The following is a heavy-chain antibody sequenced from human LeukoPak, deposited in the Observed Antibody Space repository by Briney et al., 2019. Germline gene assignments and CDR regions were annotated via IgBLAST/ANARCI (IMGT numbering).Heavy chain of an antibody. D-gene: IGHD3-10*01. V-gene: IGHV4-59*01. CDR3: ARAPTAGRLLWFGNWFDP. Sequence: TSETLSLTCTVSGGSISSYYWSWIRQPPGKGLEWIGYIYYSGSTNYNPSLKSRVTISVDTSKNQFSLKLSSVTAADTAVYYCARAPTAGRLLWFGNWFDPWGQGTLVTVSS. CDR2: IYYSGST. CDR1: GGSISSYY. J-gene: IGHJ5*02.